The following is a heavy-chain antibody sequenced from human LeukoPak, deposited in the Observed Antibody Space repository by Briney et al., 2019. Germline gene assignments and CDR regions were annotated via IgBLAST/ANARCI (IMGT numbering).Heavy chain of an antibody. CDR2: INPSGGST. D-gene: IGHD5/OR15-5a*01. CDR1: GYTFTNYY. CDR3: ARQKYLRGPDVEYFDY. V-gene: IGHV1-46*01. Sequence: ASVKVSCKASGYTFTNYYMHWVRQAPGQGLEWMGIINPSGGSTSYAQKFQGRVTMTRDMSTSTVYMELSSLRSEDTAVYYCARQKYLRGPDVEYFDYWGQGTLVTVSS. J-gene: IGHJ4*02.